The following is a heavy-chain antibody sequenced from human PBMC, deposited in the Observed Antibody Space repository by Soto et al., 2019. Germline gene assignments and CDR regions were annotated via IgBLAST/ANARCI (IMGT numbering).Heavy chain of an antibody. V-gene: IGHV3-9*01. CDR3: AKDNLYDFWSGQLDY. CDR2: ISWNSGSI. D-gene: IGHD3-3*01. Sequence: LRLSCAASGCTFEDYAMHWVRQAPWKGLEWVSGISWNSGSIGYADSVKGRFTISRDNAKNSLYLQMNSLRAEDTALYYCAKDNLYDFWSGQLDYWGQGTLVTVSS. CDR1: GCTFEDYA. J-gene: IGHJ4*02.